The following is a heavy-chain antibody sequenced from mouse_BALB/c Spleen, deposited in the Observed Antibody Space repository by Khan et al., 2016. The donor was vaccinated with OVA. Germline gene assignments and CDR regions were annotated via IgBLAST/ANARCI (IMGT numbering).Heavy chain of an antibody. Sequence: VQLQESGPELVKPGASVKMSCKASGYTFTSYYIHWVKQRPGQGLEWIGWIYPGDGSTKYNEKFKGKTTLTADKSSSTAYMLLSSLTSEDSAIYFCARAYYRYYFDYWGQGTTLTVSS. CDR2: IYPGDGST. CDR1: GYTFTSYY. V-gene: IGHV1S56*01. CDR3: ARAYYRYYFDY. J-gene: IGHJ2*01. D-gene: IGHD2-14*01.